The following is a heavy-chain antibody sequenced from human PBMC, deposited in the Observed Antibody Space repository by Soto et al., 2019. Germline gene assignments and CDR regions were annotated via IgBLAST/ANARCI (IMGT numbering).Heavy chain of an antibody. CDR3: ARLALTNWFDP. V-gene: IGHV4-31*03. CDR2: IYYSGST. CDR1: GGSISSGGYY. Sequence: SETLSLTCTVSGGSISSGGYYWSWIRQHPGKGLEWIGYIYYSGSTYYNPSLKSRVTISVDTSKNQFSLKLSSVTAADTAVYYCARLALTNWFDPWGQGTLVTVSS. J-gene: IGHJ5*02. D-gene: IGHD5-12*01.